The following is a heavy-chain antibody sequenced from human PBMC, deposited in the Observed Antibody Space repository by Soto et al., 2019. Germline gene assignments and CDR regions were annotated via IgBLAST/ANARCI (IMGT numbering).Heavy chain of an antibody. Sequence: PGGSLRLSCAASGFTVSSNYMSWVRQAPGKGLEWVSVIYSGGSTYYADSVKGRFTISRDNSKNTLYLRMNSLRAEDTAVYYCARASDGYNHLVFDYWGQGTLVTVSS. D-gene: IGHD5-12*01. V-gene: IGHV3-53*01. CDR1: GFTVSSNY. CDR3: ARASDGYNHLVFDY. CDR2: IYSGGST. J-gene: IGHJ4*02.